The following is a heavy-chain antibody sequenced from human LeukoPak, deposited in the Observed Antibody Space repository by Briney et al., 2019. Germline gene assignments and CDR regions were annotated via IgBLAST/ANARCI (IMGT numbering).Heavy chain of an antibody. Sequence: ASVKVSCKASGDTFSNYDINWVRRATGQGLEWMGWMNPNSGNTGYAEKFQGRVSMTRDTSISTAYMELTSLTSDDTAVYFCARSKVGATTLPIDYWGQGTLVTVSS. V-gene: IGHV1-8*01. D-gene: IGHD1-26*01. CDR2: MNPNSGNT. CDR3: ARSKVGATTLPIDY. CDR1: GDTFSNYD. J-gene: IGHJ4*02.